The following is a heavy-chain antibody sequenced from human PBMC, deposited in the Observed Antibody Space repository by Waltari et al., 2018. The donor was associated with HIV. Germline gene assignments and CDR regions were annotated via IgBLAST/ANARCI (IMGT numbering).Heavy chain of an antibody. Sequence: EVQLVESGGGLVQPGGSLRLSCAASGFTSSDHYTDWVSQAPGKGLEWVGRTRNKANSYITQYAASVKGRFTISRDDSKNSLYLQMNRLKTEDTAVYYCAREWSLDTAMVHWYFDLWGRGTLVTVSS. CDR2: TRNKANSYIT. CDR3: AREWSLDTAMVHWYFDL. V-gene: IGHV3-72*01. CDR1: GFTSSDHY. J-gene: IGHJ2*01. D-gene: IGHD5-18*01.